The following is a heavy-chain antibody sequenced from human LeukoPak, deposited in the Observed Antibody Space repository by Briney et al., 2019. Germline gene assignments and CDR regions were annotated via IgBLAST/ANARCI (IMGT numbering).Heavy chain of an antibody. CDR2: IYYSGST. Sequence: TSETLSLTCTVSGGSISSYYWSWIRQPPGKGLEWIGYIYYSGSTNYNPPLKSRVTISVDTSKNQFSLKLSSVTAADTAVYYCASSGAGGGSLFWGQGTLVTVSS. J-gene: IGHJ4*02. V-gene: IGHV4-59*01. D-gene: IGHD3-16*02. CDR3: ASSGAGGGSLF. CDR1: GGSISSYY.